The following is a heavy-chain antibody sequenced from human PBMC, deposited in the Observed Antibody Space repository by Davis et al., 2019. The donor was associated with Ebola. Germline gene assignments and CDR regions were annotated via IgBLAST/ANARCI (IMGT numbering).Heavy chain of an antibody. CDR1: GYTFTGYH. D-gene: IGHD3-10*01. V-gene: IGHV1-2*06. J-gene: IGHJ6*02. CDR3: ARGRGPGYYYGSGSYYNVHYYYGMDV. Sequence: ASVKVSCKASGYTFTGYHVHWVRQAPGQGLEWIGRINPKTTGTHYAKDFQGRVTMTRDTSISAAYMELSRLRSDDTAVYYCARGRGPGYYYGSGSYYNVHYYYGMDVWGQGTTVTVSS. CDR2: INPKTTGT.